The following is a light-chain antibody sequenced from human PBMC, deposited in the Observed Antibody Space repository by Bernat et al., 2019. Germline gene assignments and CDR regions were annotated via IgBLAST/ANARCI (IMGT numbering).Light chain of an antibody. V-gene: IGLV1-44*01. CDR3: AAWDDSLNGYV. Sequence: QSVLTQPPSASGTPGQRVTISCPGSNSNIGSNTVNWYQHLPGTCPKLLIYNDNQRPSGVPDRFSGSKSGTSASQAISGFQSEDAADYYCAAWDDSLNGYVFGTGTKVTVL. CDR1: NSNIGSNT. CDR2: NDN. J-gene: IGLJ1*01.